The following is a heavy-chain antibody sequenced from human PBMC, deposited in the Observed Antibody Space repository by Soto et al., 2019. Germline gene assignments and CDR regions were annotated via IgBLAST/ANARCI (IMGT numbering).Heavy chain of an antibody. CDR2: INADNGNT. J-gene: IGHJ6*03. V-gene: IGHV1-3*01. CDR3: ARSITIFGVAYSPYYYYMDV. CDR1: GYTFTSYA. D-gene: IGHD3-3*01. Sequence: ASVKVSCKASGYTFTSYAMHWVRQAPGQRLEWMGWINADNGNTKYSQKFQGRVTMTRDTSASTAYMELRSLRSDDTAVYYCARSITIFGVAYSPYYYYMDVWGKGTTVTVSS.